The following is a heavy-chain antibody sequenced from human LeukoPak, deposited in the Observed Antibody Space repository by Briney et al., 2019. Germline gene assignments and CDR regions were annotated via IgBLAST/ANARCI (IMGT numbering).Heavy chain of an antibody. V-gene: IGHV3-30-3*01. CDR2: ISYDGSNK. J-gene: IGHJ6*02. Sequence: GGSLRLSCAASGFTFSSYAMHWVRQAPGKGLEWVAVISYDGSNKYYADSVKGRFTISRDNSKNTLYLQMNSLRAEDTAVYYCASQTPYYGMDVWGQGTTVTVSS. CDR1: GFTFSSYA. CDR3: ASQTPYYGMDV.